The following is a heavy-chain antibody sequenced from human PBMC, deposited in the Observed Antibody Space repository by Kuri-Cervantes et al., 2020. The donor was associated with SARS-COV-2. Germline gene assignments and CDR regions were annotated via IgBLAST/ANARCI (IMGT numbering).Heavy chain of an antibody. CDR1: GFTFTSYA. Sequence: GESLKISCAASGFTFTSYAMSWVRLAPGKGLEWVSAISGSGDSTYYADSVKGRFTISRDNSRNTLYLQMKSLRAEDTALYYCAKTFYGLSGMDVWGQGTTVTCSS. CDR3: AKTFYGLSGMDV. CDR2: ISGSGDST. J-gene: IGHJ6*02. D-gene: IGHD4-17*01. V-gene: IGHV3-23*01.